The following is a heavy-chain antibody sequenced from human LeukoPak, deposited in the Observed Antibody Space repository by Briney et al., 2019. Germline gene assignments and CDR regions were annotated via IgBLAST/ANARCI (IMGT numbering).Heavy chain of an antibody. V-gene: IGHV1-24*01. CDR3: ATVRPPPLIVRGVITYFDL. D-gene: IGHD3-10*01. Sequence: ASVKVSCKVSGYALTELSMHWVRQAPGKGLEWMGGFDPEDGETIYAQKFQGRVTMTEDTSTDTAYMELSSLRSEDTAVYYCATVRPPPLIVRGVITYFDLWGRGTLVTVSS. CDR2: FDPEDGET. J-gene: IGHJ2*01. CDR1: GYALTELS.